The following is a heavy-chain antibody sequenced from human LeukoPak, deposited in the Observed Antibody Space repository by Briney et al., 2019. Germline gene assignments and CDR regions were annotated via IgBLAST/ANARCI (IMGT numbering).Heavy chain of an antibody. CDR2: ISRSSSTI. V-gene: IGHV3-48*01. J-gene: IGHJ4*02. CDR3: ARELGWLRLSEGYFDY. CDR1: GFTFSSYS. Sequence: QPGGSLRLSCAASGFTFSSYSINWVRQAPGKGLEWVSHISRSSSTIYYADSVKGRFTISRDDAQHSLYLQMNSLRAEDTAVYYCARELGWLRLSEGYFDYWGQGTLVTVSS. D-gene: IGHD5-12*01.